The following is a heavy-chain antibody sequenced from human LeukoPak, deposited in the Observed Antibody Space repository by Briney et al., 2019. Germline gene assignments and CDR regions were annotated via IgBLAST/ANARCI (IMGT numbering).Heavy chain of an antibody. J-gene: IGHJ4*02. D-gene: IGHD1-26*01. V-gene: IGHV3-33*01. Sequence: PGGSLRLSCAASGFTFSSYGMHWVRQTPGRGLEWVTIIWSDGTNKYYADSVNGRFTISRDNSKNTLYLQMNSLRAEDTAVYYCARGSGSFSGGFDYWGQGTLVTVSS. CDR2: IWSDGTNK. CDR1: GFTFSSYG. CDR3: ARGSGSFSGGFDY.